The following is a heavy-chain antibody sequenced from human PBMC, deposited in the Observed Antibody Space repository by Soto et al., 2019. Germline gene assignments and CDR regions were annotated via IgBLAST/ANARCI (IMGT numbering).Heavy chain of an antibody. Sequence: SETLSLTCTVSGGSISSCGYYWSWIRQHPGKGLEWIGYIYYSGSTYYNPSLKSRVTISVDTSKNQFSLKLSSVTAADTAVYYCATVPKEHYYDSSGHFDYWGQGTLVTVSS. V-gene: IGHV4-31*03. D-gene: IGHD3-22*01. CDR2: IYYSGST. J-gene: IGHJ4*02. CDR1: GGSISSCGYY. CDR3: ATVPKEHYYDSSGHFDY.